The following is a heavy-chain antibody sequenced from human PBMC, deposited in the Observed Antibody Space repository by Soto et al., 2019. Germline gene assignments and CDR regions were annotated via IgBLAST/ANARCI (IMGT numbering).Heavy chain of an antibody. D-gene: IGHD3-22*01. CDR1: GGSFSGYY. V-gene: IGHV4-34*01. CDR2: INHSGST. J-gene: IGHJ4*02. CDR3: ARGGRITMIVVVTPFDY. Sequence: SETLSLTCAVYGGSFSGYYWSWIRQPLGKGLEWIGEINHSGSTNYNPSLKSRVTISVDTSKNQFSLKLSSVTAADTVVYYCARGGRITMIVVVTPFDYWGQGTLVTVSS.